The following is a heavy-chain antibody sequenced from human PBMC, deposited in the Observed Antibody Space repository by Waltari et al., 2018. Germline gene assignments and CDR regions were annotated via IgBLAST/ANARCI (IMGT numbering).Heavy chain of an antibody. CDR3: ATSMAVAGKGRGWFDS. CDR2: IKQDGSEK. CDR1: GFTFSSYW. J-gene: IGHJ5*01. V-gene: IGHV3-7*03. D-gene: IGHD6-19*01. Sequence: EVQLVESGGGLVQPGGSLRLSCAASGFTFSSYWMSWVRQAPGKGLGGVANIKQDGSEKYYVDSVKGRFTISRDNAKNSLYLQMNSLRAEDTAVYYCATSMAVAGKGRGWFDSWGQGTLVTVSS.